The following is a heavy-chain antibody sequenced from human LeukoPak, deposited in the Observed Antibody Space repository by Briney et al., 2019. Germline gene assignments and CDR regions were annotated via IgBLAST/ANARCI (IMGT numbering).Heavy chain of an antibody. D-gene: IGHD3-10*01. J-gene: IGHJ4*02. CDR3: ARRQTNFGDIDY. Sequence: GGSLRLSCAASGFTFSSYGMHWVRQAPDKGLEWVAVIWYDGSNKYYADSVKGRFTISRDNSKNTLYLQMSSLRAEDTAVYYCARRQTNFGDIDYWGQGTLVTVSS. CDR2: IWYDGSNK. CDR1: GFTFSSYG. V-gene: IGHV3-33*01.